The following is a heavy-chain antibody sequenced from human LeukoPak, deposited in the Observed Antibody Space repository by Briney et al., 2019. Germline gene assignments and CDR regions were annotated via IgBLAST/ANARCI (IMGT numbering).Heavy chain of an antibody. Sequence: ASVKVSCKASGYTFTSYYMHWVRQAPGQGLEWMGIINPGGGSTSYAQKFQGRVTMTRDTSTSTVYMELSSLRSVDTAVYYCARDRSSRVLEWLLPQYYFDYWGQGTLVTVSS. D-gene: IGHD3-3*01. CDR3: ARDRSSRVLEWLLPQYYFDY. V-gene: IGHV1-46*01. CDR2: INPGGGST. CDR1: GYTFTSYY. J-gene: IGHJ4*02.